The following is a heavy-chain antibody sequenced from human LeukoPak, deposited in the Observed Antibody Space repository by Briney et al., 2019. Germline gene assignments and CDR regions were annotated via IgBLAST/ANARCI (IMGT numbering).Heavy chain of an antibody. CDR3: ARHYSSNWEFDY. CDR2: SEPGYPDT. CDR1: GYRVTSCC. D-gene: IGHD6-13*01. V-gene: IGHV5-51*01. Sequence: PGESLPVRCLDTGYRVTSCCVGCVRQIQGKGLECRGISEPGYPDTSYSPTFQGQVIISADKSISTAYLQCSSLKASDTAMDYCARHYSSNWEFDYWGQGTLVTVSS. J-gene: IGHJ4*02.